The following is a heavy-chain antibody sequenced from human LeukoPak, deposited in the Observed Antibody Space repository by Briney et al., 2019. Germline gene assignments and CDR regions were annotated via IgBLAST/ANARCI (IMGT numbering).Heavy chain of an antibody. J-gene: IGHJ6*04. Sequence: PGGSLRLSFAASGDTFSSYEMNWVRQAPGRGLEWVSYISSSGSTIYYADSVKGRFTISRDNAKNSLYLQMNSLRAEDTAVYYCAELGITMIGGVWGKGTTVTISS. D-gene: IGHD3-10*02. CDR2: ISSSGSTI. CDR1: GDTFSSYE. V-gene: IGHV3-48*03. CDR3: AELGITMIGGV.